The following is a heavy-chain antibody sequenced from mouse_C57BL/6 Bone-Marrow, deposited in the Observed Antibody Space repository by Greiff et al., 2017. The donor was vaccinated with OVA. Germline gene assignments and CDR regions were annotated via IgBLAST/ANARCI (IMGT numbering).Heavy chain of an antibody. Sequence: VKLQQPGAEFVKPGASVKMSCKASGYTFTSYWITWVKQRPGQGLEWIGDIYPGSGSTNYNEKFKSKATLTVDTSSSTVYMQLSSRTSENATFYYGTRLCYRYYYAMDYWGQGTSVTVSS. CDR3: TRLCYRYYYAMDY. CDR2: IYPGSGST. J-gene: IGHJ4*01. V-gene: IGHV1-55*01. CDR1: GYTFTSYW.